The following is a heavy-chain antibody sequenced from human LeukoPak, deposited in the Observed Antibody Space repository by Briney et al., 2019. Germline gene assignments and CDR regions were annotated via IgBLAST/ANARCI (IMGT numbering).Heavy chain of an antibody. CDR1: GFTFSSYS. V-gene: IGHV3-23*01. CDR3: AKDPLGYCSSTSCYTYVDY. Sequence: GGSLRLSCAASGFTFSSYSMNWVRQAPGKGLEWVSAISGSGGSTYYADSVKGRFTISRDNSKNTLYLQMNSLRAEDTAVYYCAKDPLGYCSSTSCYTYVDYWGQGTLVTVSS. J-gene: IGHJ4*02. CDR2: ISGSGGST. D-gene: IGHD2-2*02.